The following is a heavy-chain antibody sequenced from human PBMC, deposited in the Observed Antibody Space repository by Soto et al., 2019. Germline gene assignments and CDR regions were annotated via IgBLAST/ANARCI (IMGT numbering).Heavy chain of an antibody. D-gene: IGHD6-19*01. V-gene: IGHV4-59*08. Sequence: QVQLQESGPGLVKASETLSLTCTVSGGSISGYYWSWIRQPPGKGLEWIAYIYYSGSTNYNPSLKRRVSISVDTSKNQCPLKLSSVTAADTAVYYGAGQPISSGWYGGFDIWGQGTMVTVSS. J-gene: IGHJ3*02. CDR3: AGQPISSGWYGGFDI. CDR2: IYYSGST. CDR1: GGSISGYY.